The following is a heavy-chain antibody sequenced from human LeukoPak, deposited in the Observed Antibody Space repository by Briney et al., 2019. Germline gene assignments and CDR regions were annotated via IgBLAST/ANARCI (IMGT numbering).Heavy chain of an antibody. Sequence: GGSLRLSCAASGFTFSSYGMHWVRQAPGKGLEWVAFIRYDGSNKYYADSVKGRFTISRDNSKNTLYLQMNSLRAEDTAVYYCARELMSSWFYGGNAFDIWGQGTMVTVSS. CDR3: ARELMSSWFYGGNAFDI. CDR1: GFTFSSYG. V-gene: IGHV3-30*02. CDR2: IRYDGSNK. D-gene: IGHD6-13*01. J-gene: IGHJ3*02.